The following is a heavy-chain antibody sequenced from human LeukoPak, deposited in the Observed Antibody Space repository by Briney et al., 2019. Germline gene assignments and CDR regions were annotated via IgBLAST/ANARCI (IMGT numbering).Heavy chain of an antibody. Sequence: ASVKVSCKASGDTFYNYAITWVRQATGQGPEWMGWMNPEIGSTGYAQKFQGRVTMTRDSSITTAYMELSSLRLEDTAVYYCTRAIRHQLLSENWGQGTLVTVSS. V-gene: IGHV1-8*01. D-gene: IGHD2-2*01. J-gene: IGHJ4*02. CDR2: MNPEIGST. CDR1: GDTFYNYA. CDR3: TRAIRHQLLSEN.